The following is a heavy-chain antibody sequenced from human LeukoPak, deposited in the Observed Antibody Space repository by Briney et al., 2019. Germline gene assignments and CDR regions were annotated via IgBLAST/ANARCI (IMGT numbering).Heavy chain of an antibody. D-gene: IGHD3-22*01. CDR1: GYTFTSYY. CDR2: INPSGGST. J-gene: IGHJ6*02. Sequence: ASVKVSCKASGYTFTSYYMHWVRQAPGQGLEWMGIINPSGGSTSYAQKFQGRVTMTRDTSTSTAYMELSSLRSEDTAVYYCARVEVARSGYLDYYYYGMDVWGQGTTVTVSS. CDR3: ARVEVARSGYLDYYYYGMDV. V-gene: IGHV1-46*01.